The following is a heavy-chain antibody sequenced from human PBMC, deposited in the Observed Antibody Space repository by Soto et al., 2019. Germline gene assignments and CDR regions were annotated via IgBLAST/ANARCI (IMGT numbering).Heavy chain of an antibody. CDR2: IKYSGIT. CDR3: ARGVREAVAAPNLGY. Sequence: QVQLQQWGAGLLKPSETLSLSCAVYGGSFSGYDWSWIRQPPGKGLEWIGEIKYSGITNYNPSLKSRVPTXXDXSXXQLSLQLSTVTAADTAVDYCARGVREAVAAPNLGYWGQGALVTVSS. V-gene: IGHV4-34*01. CDR1: GGSFSGYD. J-gene: IGHJ4*02. D-gene: IGHD6-19*01.